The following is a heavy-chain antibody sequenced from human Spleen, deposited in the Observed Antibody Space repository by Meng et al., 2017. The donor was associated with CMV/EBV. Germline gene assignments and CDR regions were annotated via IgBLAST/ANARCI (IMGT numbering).Heavy chain of an antibody. V-gene: IGHV2-70D*14. CDR3: ARLTAMDSENYFDY. CDR1: GFSLSTSGMR. J-gene: IGHJ4*02. D-gene: IGHD5-18*01. CDR2: IDWDDDK. Sequence: SGPTLVKPTQTLILTCTFSGFSLSTSGMRVSWIRQPPGKALEWLARIDWDDDKFYSTSLKTRLTISKDTSKNQVVLTMTNMDPVDTATYYCARLTAMDSENYFDYWGQGTLVTVSS.